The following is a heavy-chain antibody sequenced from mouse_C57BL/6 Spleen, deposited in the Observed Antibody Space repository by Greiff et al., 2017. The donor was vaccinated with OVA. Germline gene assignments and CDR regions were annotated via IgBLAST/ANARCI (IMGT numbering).Heavy chain of an antibody. J-gene: IGHJ3*01. D-gene: IGHD2-1*01. Sequence: QVQLKQSGAELVRPGASVKLSCKASGYTFTDYYINWVKQRPGQGLEWIARIYPGSGNTYYNEKFKGKATLTAEKSSSTAYMQLSSLTSEDSAVYFCARGEGGNFAWFAYWGQGTLVTVSA. CDR1: GYTFTDYY. CDR2: IYPGSGNT. V-gene: IGHV1-76*01. CDR3: ARGEGGNFAWFAY.